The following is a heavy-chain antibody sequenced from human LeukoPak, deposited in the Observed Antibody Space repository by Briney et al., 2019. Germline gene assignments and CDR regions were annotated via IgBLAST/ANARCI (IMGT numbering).Heavy chain of an antibody. CDR1: GFTFSSYA. CDR3: ARVHGAYPFDY. D-gene: IGHD4/OR15-4a*01. Sequence: GGSLRLSCAASGFTFSSYAMSWVRQAPGKGLEWVSAISGSGAGTYYADSVKGRFTISRDNSKDTLSLQMNSLRAEDTAVYYCARVHGAYPFDYWGQGTLVTVSS. J-gene: IGHJ4*02. CDR2: ISGSGAGT. V-gene: IGHV3-23*01.